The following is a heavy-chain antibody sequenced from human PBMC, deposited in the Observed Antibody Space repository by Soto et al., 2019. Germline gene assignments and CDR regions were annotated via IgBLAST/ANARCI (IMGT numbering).Heavy chain of an antibody. CDR2: INPNNGAT. CDR1: RYIFTAYF. CDR3: GSHDPGARFDP. Sequence: QVQLVQSGAEVKKPGASVKVSCKAPRYIFTAYFMHWVRQAPGQGLEWMGWINPNNGATHYGLSFQGRVTITREPAINTAYKELSSLRSGDKAVLLRGSHDPGARFDPWGQGTLVIVSS. J-gene: IGHJ5*02. D-gene: IGHD3-16*01. V-gene: IGHV1-2*02.